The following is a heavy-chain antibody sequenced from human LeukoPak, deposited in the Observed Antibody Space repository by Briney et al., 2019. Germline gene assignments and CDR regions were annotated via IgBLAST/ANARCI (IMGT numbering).Heavy chain of an antibody. Sequence: SETLSLTCTVSGGSISSGSYYWSWIRQPAGKGLEWIGRIYTSGSTNYNPSLKSGVTISVDTSKNQFSLKLSSVTAADTAVYYCARATYYYDSSGYWYFDLWGRGTLVTVSP. J-gene: IGHJ2*01. V-gene: IGHV4-61*02. CDR1: GGSISSGSYY. CDR2: IYTSGST. D-gene: IGHD3-22*01. CDR3: ARATYYYDSSGYWYFDL.